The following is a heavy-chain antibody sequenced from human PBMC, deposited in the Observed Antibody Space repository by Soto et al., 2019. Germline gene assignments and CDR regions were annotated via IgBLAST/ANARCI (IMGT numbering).Heavy chain of an antibody. V-gene: IGHV4-39*01. CDR2: IYYSGNT. J-gene: IGHJ4*02. D-gene: IGHD6-19*01. CDR3: ASGRWLALVYY. CDR1: GGSISSSSYY. Sequence: SETLSLTCTVSGGSISSSSYYWGWIRQPPGKGLEWIGSIYYSGNTYYNPSLKSRVTISVDTAKNQFSLKLSSVTAADTAVYYCASGRWLALVYYWGQGTLVTVSS.